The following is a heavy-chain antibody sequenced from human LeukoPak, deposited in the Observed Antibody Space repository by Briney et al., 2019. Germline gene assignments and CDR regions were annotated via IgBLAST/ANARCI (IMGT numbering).Heavy chain of an antibody. J-gene: IGHJ5*02. CDR2: IYTSGST. Sequence: PSETLSLTCTVSGGSISSYYWSWIRQPAGKGLEWIGRIYTSGSTNYNPSLKSRVTMSVDTSKNQFSLKLSSVTAADTAVYYCARSGWGSSSGWFDHWGQGTLVTVSS. CDR3: ARSGWGSSSGWFDH. CDR1: GGSISSYY. V-gene: IGHV4-4*07. D-gene: IGHD6-6*01.